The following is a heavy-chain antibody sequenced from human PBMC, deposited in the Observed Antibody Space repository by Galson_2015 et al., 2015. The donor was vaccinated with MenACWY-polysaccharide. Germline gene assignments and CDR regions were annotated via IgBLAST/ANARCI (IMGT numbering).Heavy chain of an antibody. Sequence: SLRLSCAASGFTFSNARMNWVRQASGKGLEWVGRIKSKVDGGTTDYAAPVKGRFTISRDDSKNTVYLQMNSLKAEDTAEYSCNTGGLGSDYCCPRTLVTVSS. CDR3: NTGGLGSDY. CDR1: GFTFSNAR. J-gene: IGHJ4*02. CDR2: IKSKVDGGTT. V-gene: IGHV3-15*01. D-gene: IGHD7-27*01.